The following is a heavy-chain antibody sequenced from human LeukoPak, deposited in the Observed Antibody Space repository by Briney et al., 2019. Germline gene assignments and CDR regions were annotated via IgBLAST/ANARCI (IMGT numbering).Heavy chain of an antibody. J-gene: IGHJ4*02. CDR3: ARIRRGYSYGYEVYYFDY. CDR1: GFSLSTSGMC. V-gene: IGHV2-70*11. D-gene: IGHD5-18*01. Sequence: SGPTLVNPTQTLTLTCTFSGFSLSTSGMCVSWIRQPPGKALEWLARIDWDDDKYYSTSLKTRLTISKDTSKNQVFLTMTNMDPVDTATYYCARIRRGYSYGYEVYYFDYWGQGTLVTVSS. CDR2: IDWDDDK.